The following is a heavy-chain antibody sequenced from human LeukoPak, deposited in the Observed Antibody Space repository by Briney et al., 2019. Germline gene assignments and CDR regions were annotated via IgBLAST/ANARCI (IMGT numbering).Heavy chain of an antibody. CDR2: IHTSGTS. CDR1: GASINSYY. CDR3: AGSYYYYYTADHYYMDV. J-gene: IGHJ6*03. Sequence: SETLSLTCSVSGASINSYYWSWIRQPAGKGLEWIGRIHTSGTSNYNPSLKSRVTMSVDTSKNQFSLKLSSVTAADTAVYYCAGSYYYYYTADHYYMDVWGKGTTVTISS. D-gene: IGHD1-26*01. V-gene: IGHV4-4*07.